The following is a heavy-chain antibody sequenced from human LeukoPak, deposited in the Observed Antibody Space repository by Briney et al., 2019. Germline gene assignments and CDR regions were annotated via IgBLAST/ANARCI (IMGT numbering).Heavy chain of an antibody. CDR2: IYPGDSDT. J-gene: IGHJ4*02. CDR1: GYSFTSYW. V-gene: IGHV5-51*01. Sequence: GESLQISCKGSGYSFTSYWIGWVRQMPGKGLEWMGIIYPGDSDTRYSPSFQGQVTISADKSISTAYLQWISLKASDTAIYYCARGRIVAGGRVYYFDYWGQGTLVTVSS. CDR3: ARGRIVAGGRVYYFDY. D-gene: IGHD6-13*01.